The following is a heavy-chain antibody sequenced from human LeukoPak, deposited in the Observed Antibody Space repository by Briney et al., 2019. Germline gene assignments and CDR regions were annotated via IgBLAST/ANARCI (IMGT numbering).Heavy chain of an antibody. D-gene: IGHD5-18*01. CDR1: GFTFSSYS. Sequence: GGSLRLSCAASGFTFSSYSMNWVRRAPGKGLEWVSSISSSSSYIYYADSVKGRFTISRDNTKNSLYPQMNSLRAEDTAVYYCAREGYGGWFDPWGQGTLVTVSS. CDR3: AREGYGGWFDP. J-gene: IGHJ5*02. V-gene: IGHV3-21*01. CDR2: ISSSSSYI.